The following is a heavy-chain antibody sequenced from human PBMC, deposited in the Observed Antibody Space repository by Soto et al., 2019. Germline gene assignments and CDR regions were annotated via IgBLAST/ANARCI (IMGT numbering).Heavy chain of an antibody. V-gene: IGHV3-30-3*01. CDR1: GFTFSSYA. CDR3: ARSPGTSSWFDP. D-gene: IGHD1-1*01. Sequence: QVQLVESGGGVVQPGRSLRLSCAASGFTFSSYAMHWVRQAPGKGLEWVAVISYDGSNKYYADSVKGRFTISRDNSKNPLYLQMNSLRAEDTAVYYCARSPGTSSWFDPWGQGTLVTVSS. J-gene: IGHJ5*02. CDR2: ISYDGSNK.